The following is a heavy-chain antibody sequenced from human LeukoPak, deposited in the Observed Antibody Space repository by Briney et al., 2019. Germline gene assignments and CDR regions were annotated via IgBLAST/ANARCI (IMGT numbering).Heavy chain of an antibody. Sequence: GGSLRLSCAASGFTFDDYAMHWVRQAPGKGLEWVSSISSSSSYIYYADSVKGRFTISRDNAKNSLYLQMNSLRAEDTAVYYCAREWPQAGTTYEWGQGTLVTVSS. D-gene: IGHD1-7*01. CDR3: AREWPQAGTTYE. CDR1: GFTFDDYA. V-gene: IGHV3-21*01. CDR2: ISSSSSYI. J-gene: IGHJ4*02.